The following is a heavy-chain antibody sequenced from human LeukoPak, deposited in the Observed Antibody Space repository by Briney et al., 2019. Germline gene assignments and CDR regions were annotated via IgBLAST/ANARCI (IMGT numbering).Heavy chain of an antibody. V-gene: IGHV3-30*09. Sequence: PGRSLRLSCAASGFTFSSYAMHWVRQAPGKGLEWVAVISYDGSNKYYADSVKGRFAISRDNSKNTLYLQMNSLRDEDTAVYYCARDPRDYGDYAFDYWGQGTLVTVSS. CDR1: GFTFSSYA. J-gene: IGHJ4*02. CDR2: ISYDGSNK. CDR3: ARDPRDYGDYAFDY. D-gene: IGHD4-17*01.